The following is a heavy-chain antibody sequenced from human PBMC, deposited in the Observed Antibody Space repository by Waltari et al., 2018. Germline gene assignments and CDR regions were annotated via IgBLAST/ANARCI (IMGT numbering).Heavy chain of an antibody. Sequence: QVPGKGLVWVSRIKGDGGSKSYADSVKGRFTISRDNANNTLYLQMNSLRAEDTAVYYCTRTRYCSTTSCQVDWFDPWGQGTLVTVSS. CDR2: IKGDGGSK. CDR3: TRTRYCSTTSCQVDWFDP. V-gene: IGHV3-74*01. J-gene: IGHJ5*02. D-gene: IGHD2-2*01.